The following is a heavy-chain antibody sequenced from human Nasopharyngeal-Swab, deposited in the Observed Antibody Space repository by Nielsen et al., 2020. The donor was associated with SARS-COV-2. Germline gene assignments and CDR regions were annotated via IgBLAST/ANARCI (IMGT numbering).Heavy chain of an antibody. J-gene: IGHJ5*02. CDR3: ARTLRSGSDYTPWFDP. CDR1: GFSLSTSGMC. V-gene: IGHV2-70*01. Sequence: SGPTLVKPTKTLTLTCTFSGFSLSTSGMCVSWIRQPPGKALEWLALIDWEDDKYYTTSLKTRLTISKDTSKNQVVLTMTNMDPVDTATYYCARTLRSGSDYTPWFDPWGQGALVTVSS. CDR2: IDWEDDK. D-gene: IGHD3-10*02.